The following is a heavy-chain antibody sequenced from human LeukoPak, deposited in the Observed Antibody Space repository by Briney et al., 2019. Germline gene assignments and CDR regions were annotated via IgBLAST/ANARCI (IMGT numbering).Heavy chain of an antibody. CDR2: IYSGGST. Sequence: SGGSLRLSCAASGFTFSSYAMSWVRQAPGKGLEWVSVIYSGGSTYYADSVKGRFTISRDNSKNTLYLQMNSLRAEDTAVYYCAREGKMAPTRYFDYWGQGTLVTVSS. CDR3: AREGKMAPTRYFDY. J-gene: IGHJ4*02. V-gene: IGHV3-66*02. CDR1: GFTFSSYA. D-gene: IGHD5-24*01.